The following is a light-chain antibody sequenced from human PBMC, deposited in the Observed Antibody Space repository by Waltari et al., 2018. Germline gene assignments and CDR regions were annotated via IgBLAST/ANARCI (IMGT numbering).Light chain of an antibody. CDR1: SSNIGSNT. V-gene: IGLV1-44*01. J-gene: IGLJ1*01. CDR3: AAWDDSLNGRYV. Sequence: QSVLTQPPSASGTPGQRVTISCSGSSSNIGSNTVNWYQQLPGTAPKLLNYSNNQRPSGVPDRFSGSKSGTSASLAISGLQSEDEADYYCAAWDDSLNGRYVFGTGTKVTVL. CDR2: SNN.